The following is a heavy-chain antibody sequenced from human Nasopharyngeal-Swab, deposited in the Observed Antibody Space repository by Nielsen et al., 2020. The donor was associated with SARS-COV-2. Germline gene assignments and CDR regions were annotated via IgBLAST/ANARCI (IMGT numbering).Heavy chain of an antibody. Sequence: SETLSLTCAVYGGSFDGYYWSWIRQSPGKGLECIGEINHSGSTNYNPSLKSRVTISVDTSKTQFSLKLSSVTAADTAVYYCARGSTMNGYYGMDVWGQGTTVTDSS. CDR3: ARGSTMNGYYGMDV. CDR1: GGSFDGYY. CDR2: INHSGST. V-gene: IGHV4-34*01. D-gene: IGHD3-22*01. J-gene: IGHJ6*02.